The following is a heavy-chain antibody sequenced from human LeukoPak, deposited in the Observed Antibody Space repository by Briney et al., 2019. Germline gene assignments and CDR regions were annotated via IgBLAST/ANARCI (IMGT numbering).Heavy chain of an antibody. CDR1: GFTFSSYW. CDR2: LKQDGSEK. V-gene: IGHV3-7*01. J-gene: IGHJ4*02. Sequence: GGSLRLSCAASGFTFSSYWMSWVRQAPGKGLEWVANLKQDGSEKYYVDSVKGRFTISRDNSKSTLYLQMNSLRPEDTAVYYCAKDQGGRSDYFDYWGQGTLVTVSS. CDR3: AKDQGGRSDYFDY. D-gene: IGHD4-17*01.